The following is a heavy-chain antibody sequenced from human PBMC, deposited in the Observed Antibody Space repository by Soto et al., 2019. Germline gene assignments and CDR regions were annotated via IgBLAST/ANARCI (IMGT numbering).Heavy chain of an antibody. CDR3: ARVYGYSYDYHYYGMDV. CDR2: INAGNGNT. Sequence: ASVKVSCKASGYTFTSYAMHWVRQAPGQRLEWMGWINAGNGNTKYSQKFQGRVTITRDTSASTAYMELSSLRSEDTAVYYCARVYGYSYDYHYYGMDVWGQQTTVTIAS. V-gene: IGHV1-3*01. J-gene: IGHJ6*02. CDR1: GYTFTSYA. D-gene: IGHD5-18*01.